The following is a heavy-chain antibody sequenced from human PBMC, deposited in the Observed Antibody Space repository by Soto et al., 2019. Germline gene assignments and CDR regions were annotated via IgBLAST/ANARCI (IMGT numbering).Heavy chain of an antibody. V-gene: IGHV4-59*08. CDR1: GGSISSYY. CDR2: IYYSGST. CDR3: ARNAYGSGSYYTNWFDP. Sequence: SETLSLTCTVSGGSISSYYWSWIRQPPGKGLEWIGYIYYSGSTNYNPSLKSRVTISVDTSKNQFSLKLSSVTAADTAVYYCARNAYGSGSYYTNWFDPWGQGTLVTVSS. D-gene: IGHD3-10*01. J-gene: IGHJ5*02.